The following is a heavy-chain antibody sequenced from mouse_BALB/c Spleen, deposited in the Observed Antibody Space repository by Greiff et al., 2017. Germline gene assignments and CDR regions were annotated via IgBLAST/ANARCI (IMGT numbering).Heavy chain of an antibody. V-gene: IGHV3-6*02. CDR1: GYSITSGYY. Sequence: EVKLQESGPGLVKPSQSLSLTCSVTGYSITSGYYWNWIRQFPGNKLEWMGYISYDGSNNYNPSLKNRISITRDTSKNQFFLKLNSVTTEDTATYYCARDGSSYEGYYAMDYWGQGTSVTVSS. CDR2: ISYDGSN. J-gene: IGHJ4*01. D-gene: IGHD1-1*01. CDR3: ARDGSSYEGYYAMDY.